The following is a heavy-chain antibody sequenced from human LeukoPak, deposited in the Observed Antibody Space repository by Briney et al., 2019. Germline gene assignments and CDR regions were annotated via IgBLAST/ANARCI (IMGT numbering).Heavy chain of an antibody. CDR3: ARAETTVTTHFDY. CDR1: GGSVSSGSYY. CDR2: INHSGST. J-gene: IGHJ4*02. D-gene: IGHD4-11*01. V-gene: IGHV4-61*01. Sequence: SETLSLTCTVSGGSVSSGSYYWSWIRQPPGKGLEWIGEINHSGSTNYNPSLKSRVTISVDTSKNQFSLKLSSVTAADTAVYYCARAETTVTTHFDYWGQGTLVTVSS.